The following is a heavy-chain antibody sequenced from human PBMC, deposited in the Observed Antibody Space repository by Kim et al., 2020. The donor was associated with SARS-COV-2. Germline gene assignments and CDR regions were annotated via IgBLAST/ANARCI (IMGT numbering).Heavy chain of an antibody. V-gene: IGHV3-21*01. J-gene: IGHJ4*02. Sequence: SVKGRLTISRDNAKNSLYLQMNSLRAEDTAVYYCARGVVVVVAATGGPDYWGQGTLVTVSS. CDR3: ARGVVVVVAATGGPDY. D-gene: IGHD2-15*01.